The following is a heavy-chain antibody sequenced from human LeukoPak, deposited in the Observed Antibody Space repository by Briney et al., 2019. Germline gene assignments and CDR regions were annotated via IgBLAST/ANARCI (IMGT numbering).Heavy chain of an antibody. D-gene: IGHD1-1*01. J-gene: IGHJ6*02. V-gene: IGHV3-23*01. Sequence: GGSLRLSCAASGFTFSSYWMSWVRQTPGKGLEWVSGISGRGSSTYYADSVKGRFTISRDNSKDTLYLQMNTLRAEDTALYYCAKALNWNPDYYHYGLDVWGQGTTVTVSS. CDR3: AKALNWNPDYYHYGLDV. CDR2: ISGRGSST. CDR1: GFTFSSYW.